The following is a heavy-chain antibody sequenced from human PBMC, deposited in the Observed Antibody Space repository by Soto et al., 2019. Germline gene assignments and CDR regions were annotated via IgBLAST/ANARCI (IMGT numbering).Heavy chain of an antibody. V-gene: IGHV4-39*01. Sequence: SETLSLTCTVSGGSISSSSYYWGWIRQPPGKGLEWIGNVYYGGSTYYNPSLKSRVTISVETSKSQFSLKLSSVTAADTAVYYCAGGDYYHSSGYYFYYYTMDVWGKGTTVTVDS. CDR3: AGGDYYHSSGYYFYYYTMDV. CDR1: GGSISSSSYY. CDR2: VYYGGST. J-gene: IGHJ6*04. D-gene: IGHD3-22*01.